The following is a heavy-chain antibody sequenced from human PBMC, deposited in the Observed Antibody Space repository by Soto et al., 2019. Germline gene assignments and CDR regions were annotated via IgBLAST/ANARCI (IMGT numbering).Heavy chain of an antibody. V-gene: IGHV4-39*01. D-gene: IGHD3-22*01. J-gene: IGHJ1*01. CDR2: IYYSGST. CDR1: GGSISSSSYY. CDR3: ARPLEDYYDSSGYSEYFQH. Sequence: SETLSLTCTVSGGSISSSSYYWGWIRQPPGKGLEWIGSIYYSGSTYYTPSLKSRVTISVDTSKNQFSLKLSSVTAADTAVYYCARPLEDYYDSSGYSEYFQHWGQGTLVTVS.